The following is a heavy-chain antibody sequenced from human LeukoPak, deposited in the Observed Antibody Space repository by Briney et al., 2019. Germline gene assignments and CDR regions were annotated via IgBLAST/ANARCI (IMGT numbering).Heavy chain of an antibody. CDR3: ARVRYCSGGSCRILPGMDV. Sequence: SETLSLTCAVYGGSFSGYYWSWIRQPPGKGLEWIGEINHSGSTNYNPSLKSRVTISVDTSKNQFSLKLSSVTAADTAVYYCARVRYCSGGSCRILPGMDVWGQGTTVTVSS. J-gene: IGHJ6*02. V-gene: IGHV4-34*01. CDR2: INHSGST. D-gene: IGHD2-15*01. CDR1: GGSFSGYY.